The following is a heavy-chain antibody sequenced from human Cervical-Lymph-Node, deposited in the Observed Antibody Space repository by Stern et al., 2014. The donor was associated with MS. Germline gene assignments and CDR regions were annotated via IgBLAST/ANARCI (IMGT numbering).Heavy chain of an antibody. CDR3: ARGRGQLAYYFDY. CDR1: GFTFSSYD. J-gene: IGHJ4*02. Sequence: EVQLVESGGGLVQPGGSLRLSCAASGFTFSSYDMHWVRQATGKGLEWVSAIGTAGATYYPGSLKGRFTISRENAKNSSYLQMNSLRAGDTAVYYCARGRGQLAYYFDYWCQGTLVTVSS. CDR2: IGTAGAT. D-gene: IGHD2-2*01. V-gene: IGHV3-13*01.